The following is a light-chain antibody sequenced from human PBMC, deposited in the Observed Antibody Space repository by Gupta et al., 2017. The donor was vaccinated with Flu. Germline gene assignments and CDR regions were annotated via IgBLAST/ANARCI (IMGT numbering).Light chain of an antibody. J-gene: IGKJ1*01. V-gene: IGKV1-5*03. Sequence: PSTLSASVGDTVTITCRASQSITGWLAWYQQKPGKAPKLLIYKASTLQSGVPSRFSGSGSGTEFTLTISRLQPEDFASYYCQQYNSYTGTFGQGTRVEIK. CDR2: KAS. CDR3: QQYNSYTGT. CDR1: QSITGW.